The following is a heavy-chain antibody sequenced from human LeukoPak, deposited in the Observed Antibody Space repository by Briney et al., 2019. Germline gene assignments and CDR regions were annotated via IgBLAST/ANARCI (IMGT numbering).Heavy chain of an antibody. D-gene: IGHD3-3*01. V-gene: IGHV4-34*09. CDR1: GGSFSGYY. CDR3: ARLSVSHIN. J-gene: IGHJ4*02. CDR2: IYYSGST. Sequence: SETLSLTCAVYGGSFSGYYWSWIRQPPGKGLEWIGYIYYSGSTYYNPSLKSRVTISVDTSKNQFSLKLSSVTAADTAVYYCARLSVSHINWGQGTLVTVSS.